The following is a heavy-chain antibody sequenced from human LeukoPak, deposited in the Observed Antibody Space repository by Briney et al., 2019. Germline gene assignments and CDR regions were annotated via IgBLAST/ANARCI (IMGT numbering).Heavy chain of an antibody. CDR2: IYSSETT. Sequence: SETLSLTCSVSCASISSDYWSWIRQPPGKGLEWIGNIYSSETTKYTPSLRSRATISGDTSKNQFSLKLSSVTAADTAVYYCARHFPYCGGDCPYYYMDVWGKGTTVTVSS. V-gene: IGHV4-4*09. J-gene: IGHJ6*03. D-gene: IGHD2-21*02. CDR3: ARHFPYCGGDCPYYYMDV. CDR1: CASISSDY.